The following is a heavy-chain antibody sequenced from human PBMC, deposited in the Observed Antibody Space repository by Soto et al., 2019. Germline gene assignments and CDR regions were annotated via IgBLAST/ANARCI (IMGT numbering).Heavy chain of an antibody. D-gene: IGHD2-2*01. Sequence: QVQLVESGGGVVQPGRSLRLSCAASGFTFSSYGMHWVRQAPGKGLEWVAVIWYDGSNADYLDSVKGRFTISRDNSNNMLYLERNRLRADDTAINYWTRGYCSSYSCYGDAMDVWGQGTTITVAS. V-gene: IGHV3-33*01. CDR1: GFTFSSYG. J-gene: IGHJ6*02. CDR3: TRGYCSSYSCYGDAMDV. CDR2: IWYDGSNA.